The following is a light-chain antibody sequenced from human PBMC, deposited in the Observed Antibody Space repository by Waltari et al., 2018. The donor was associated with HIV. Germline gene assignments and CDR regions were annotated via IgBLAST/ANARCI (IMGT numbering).Light chain of an antibody. J-gene: IGKJ1*01. CDR1: QSVLYRSNNKEY. CDR2: WAS. V-gene: IGKV4-1*01. CDR3: QQYYSTPGT. Sequence: DIVMTQSPDSLAVSLGERATINCKSSQSVLYRSNNKEYLAWYQHKPGQPPEELLYWASTRASGVPDRFSGSGSGTDFTLTMSGRQAEDVAVYYWQQYYSTPGTFGQGTRVEIK.